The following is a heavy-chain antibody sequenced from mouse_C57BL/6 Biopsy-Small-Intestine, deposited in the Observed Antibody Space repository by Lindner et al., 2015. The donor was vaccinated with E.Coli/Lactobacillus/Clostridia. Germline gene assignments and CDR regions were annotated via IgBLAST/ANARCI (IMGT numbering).Heavy chain of an antibody. V-gene: IGHV3-5*01. CDR2: IYFSGTI. CDR3: ARDGAYDGYFDV. J-gene: IGHJ1*03. Sequence: VQLQESGPGLVKPSQAVFLTCTVTGISITTGNYRWSWIRQFPGNKLEWIGYIYFSGTITYNPSLTSRTTITRDTPKNQFFLEMNSLTAEDTATYFCARDGAYDGYFDVWGTGTTVTVSS. CDR1: GISITTGNYR. D-gene: IGHD2-12*01.